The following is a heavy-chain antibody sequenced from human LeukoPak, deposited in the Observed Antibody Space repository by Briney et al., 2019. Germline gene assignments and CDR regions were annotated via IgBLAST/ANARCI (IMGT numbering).Heavy chain of an antibody. CDR1: GGSFSGYY. D-gene: IGHD2-15*01. Sequence: SETLSLTCAVYGGSFSGYYWSWIRQPPGKGLEWIGEINHSGSTNYNPSLKSRVTISVDTSKNQFSLKLSSVTVADTAVYYCARGPRYCSGGSCYFYYYYGMDVWGQGTTVTVSS. CDR2: INHSGST. V-gene: IGHV4-34*01. J-gene: IGHJ6*02. CDR3: ARGPRYCSGGSCYFYYYYGMDV.